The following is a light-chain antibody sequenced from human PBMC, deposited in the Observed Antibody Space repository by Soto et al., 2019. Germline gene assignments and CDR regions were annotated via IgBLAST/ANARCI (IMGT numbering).Light chain of an antibody. V-gene: IGKV3-15*01. Sequence: EIAMTQSPATLSVSPGERATLSCWASQSVSSKLAWYQQKPGQAPRVLIYSASTRATGIPARFSGSGFGTEFTPTISSLQSEDFAVYYCQHYNDWTPTWTFGQVTRVEV. J-gene: IGKJ1*01. CDR3: QHYNDWTPTWT. CDR2: SAS. CDR1: QSVSSK.